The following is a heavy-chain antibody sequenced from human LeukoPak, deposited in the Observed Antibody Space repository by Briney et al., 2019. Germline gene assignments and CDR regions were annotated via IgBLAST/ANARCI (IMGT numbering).Heavy chain of an antibody. CDR2: IYYSGST. J-gene: IGHJ4*02. CDR3: ARRDNTGWNYFDC. CDR1: GGSINSHY. D-gene: IGHD6-19*01. V-gene: IGHV4-59*08. Sequence: SETLSLTCTVSGGSINSHYWSWIRQSPGKGLEWIGDIYYSGSTKYNPSLKSRVTISVDTPKNDLSLRLTSVLAADTAIYYCARRDNTGWNYFDCWGQGILVTVSS.